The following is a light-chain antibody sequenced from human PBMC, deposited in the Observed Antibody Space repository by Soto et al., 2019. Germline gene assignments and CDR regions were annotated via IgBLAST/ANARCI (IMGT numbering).Light chain of an antibody. Sequence: IQMTHAPSSLSASVGDRVTMTCRASQSISSYLNWYQQKPGKAPKLLIYAASSLQSGVPSRFSGSGSGTDFTLTISSLQPEDFATYYCQQSYSTPHTFGQGTRLDI. CDR3: QQSYSTPHT. CDR1: QSISSY. J-gene: IGKJ5*01. CDR2: AAS. V-gene: IGKV1-39*01.